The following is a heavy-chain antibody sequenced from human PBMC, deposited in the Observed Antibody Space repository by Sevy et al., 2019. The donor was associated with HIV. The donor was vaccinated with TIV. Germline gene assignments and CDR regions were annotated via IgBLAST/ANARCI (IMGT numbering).Heavy chain of an antibody. D-gene: IGHD4-17*01. CDR1: GFTFSSYS. CDR3: AREKTTVTEGDAFDI. J-gene: IGHJ3*02. Sequence: GGSLRLSCAASGFTFSSYSMNWVRQAPGKGLEWVSYISSSSSTIYYADSVKGRFTISRDKAKNSLYLQMNSLRDEDTAVYYCAREKTTVTEGDAFDIWGQGKMVTVSS. V-gene: IGHV3-48*02. CDR2: ISSSSSTI.